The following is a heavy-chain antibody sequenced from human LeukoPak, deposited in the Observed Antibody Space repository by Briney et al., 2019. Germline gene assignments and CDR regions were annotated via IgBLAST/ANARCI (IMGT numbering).Heavy chain of an antibody. Sequence: GESLKISCKGSGYSFASYWISWVRQMPGKGLEWMGRIDPSDSYTNYSPSFQGHVTISADKSISTAYLQWSSLKASDTAMYYCTGLRLSEFDPWGQGTLVTVSS. D-gene: IGHD5-12*01. CDR3: TGLRLSEFDP. J-gene: IGHJ5*02. V-gene: IGHV5-10-1*01. CDR2: IDPSDSYT. CDR1: GYSFASYW.